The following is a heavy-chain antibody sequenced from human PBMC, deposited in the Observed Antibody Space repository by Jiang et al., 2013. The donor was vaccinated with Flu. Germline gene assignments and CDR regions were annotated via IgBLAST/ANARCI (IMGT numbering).Heavy chain of an antibody. Sequence: LTLTCTVSGFSLSNARMGVSWIRQPPGKALEWLAHIFSNDEKSYSTSLKSRLTISKDTSKSQVVLTMTNMDPVDTATYYCARIASAGYYYYYGMDVWGQGTTVTVSS. D-gene: IGHD6-25*01. CDR1: GFSLSNARMG. CDR3: ARIASAGYYYYYGMDV. CDR2: IFSNDEK. J-gene: IGHJ6*02. V-gene: IGHV2-26*01.